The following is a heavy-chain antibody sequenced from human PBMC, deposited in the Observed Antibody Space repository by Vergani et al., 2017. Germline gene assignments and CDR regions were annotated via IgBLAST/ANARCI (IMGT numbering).Heavy chain of an antibody. Sequence: QVQLVQSGAEVKKPGASVKVSCKASGYTFTGYYMHWVRQAPGQGLEWMGWISGYNGNTNYAQKLQGRVTMTTDTSTSKAYMELRNLRSDDTAVYYCARRVPFSAFEGQMLCYGLDVWGQGTTVTVSS. CDR1: GYTFTGYY. J-gene: IGHJ6*02. CDR2: ISGYNGNT. CDR3: ARRVPFSAFEGQMLCYGLDV. D-gene: IGHD2-2*01. V-gene: IGHV1-18*04.